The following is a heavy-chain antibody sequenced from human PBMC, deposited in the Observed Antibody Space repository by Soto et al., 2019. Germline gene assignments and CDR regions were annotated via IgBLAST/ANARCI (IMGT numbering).Heavy chain of an antibody. CDR2: ISAYNGNT. D-gene: IGHD1-26*01. CDR1: GYTFTGYY. Sequence: ASVKVSCKASGYTFTGYYMHWVRQAPGQGLEWMGWISAYNGNTNYAQKLQGRVTMTTDTSTSTAYMELRSLRSDDTAVYYCARVKWELLGRDYYYGMDVWGQGTTVTVSS. V-gene: IGHV1-18*04. J-gene: IGHJ6*02. CDR3: ARVKWELLGRDYYYGMDV.